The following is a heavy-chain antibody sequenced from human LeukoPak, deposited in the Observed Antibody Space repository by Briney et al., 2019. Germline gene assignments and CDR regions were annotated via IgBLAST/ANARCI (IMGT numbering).Heavy chain of an antibody. CDR3: AIAYCSGPSCYAGDY. CDR1: GYTFTNYA. D-gene: IGHD2-2*01. Sequence: ASVTVSCKGSGYTFTNYAMHWVRQAPGQRLEWMGWINAGNGNTKYSQTFQGRVTITRDTSASTAYMELSSLRYEDTAEYYCAIAYCSGPSCYAGDYWGQGTLVTVSS. CDR2: INAGNGNT. V-gene: IGHV1-3*01. J-gene: IGHJ4*02.